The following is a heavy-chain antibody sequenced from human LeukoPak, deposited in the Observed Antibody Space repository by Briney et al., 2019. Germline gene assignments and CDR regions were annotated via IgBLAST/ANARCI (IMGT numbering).Heavy chain of an antibody. CDR2: ISNNGGYT. CDR3: ARQYQLLMDAFDI. V-gene: IGHV3-23*01. Sequence: PGGSLRLSCAASGFTFSSSAMSWVRQAPGKGLEWVSAISNNGGYTYYADSVQGRFTVSRDNSKSTLCLQMNSLRAEDTAVYYCARQYQLLMDAFDIWGQGTMVTVSS. J-gene: IGHJ3*02. CDR1: GFTFSSSA. D-gene: IGHD2-2*01.